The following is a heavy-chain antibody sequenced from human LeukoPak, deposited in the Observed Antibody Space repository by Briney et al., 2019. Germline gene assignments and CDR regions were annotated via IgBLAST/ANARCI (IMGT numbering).Heavy chain of an antibody. J-gene: IGHJ4*02. CDR1: GVSFGRYS. CDR2: INFSGYT. D-gene: IGHD2-2*01. Sequence: SETLSLTCAVSGVSFGRYSWTWIRQSPGKGLECIGEINFSGYTKYNPSLKSRVTISVDTSKNQFSLKLASVTAADTAIYFCARVGSTPAKFDHWGQGTLVTVSS. V-gene: IGHV4-34*01. CDR3: ARVGSTPAKFDH.